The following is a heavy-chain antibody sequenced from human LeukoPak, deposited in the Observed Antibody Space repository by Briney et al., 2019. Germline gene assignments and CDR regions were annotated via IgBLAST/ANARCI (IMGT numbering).Heavy chain of an antibody. CDR1: GGSISSYY. CDR3: ARAPERWYSYGSYTYYYMDV. Sequence: SETLSLTCTVSGGSISSYYWSWIRQPPGKGLEWIGSISYSGSTKYNPSLESRVTISVDTSKNQISLKLSSVTAADTTVYYCARAPERWYSYGSYTYYYMDVWGKGTTVTVSS. V-gene: IGHV4-59*01. CDR2: ISYSGST. D-gene: IGHD5-18*01. J-gene: IGHJ6*03.